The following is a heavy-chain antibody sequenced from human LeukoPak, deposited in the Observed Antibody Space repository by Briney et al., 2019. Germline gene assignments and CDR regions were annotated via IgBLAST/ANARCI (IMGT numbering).Heavy chain of an antibody. Sequence: TGGSLRLSCAASGFTFTNYWMSWVRQAPGKGPEWVANIKHDESKTYYDDSVKGRFTISRDNAKNSLFLQMNSLRAEDTAVYYCARDASLYCAGDTCYWVFDHWGQGTLVTVSS. J-gene: IGHJ4*02. D-gene: IGHD2-21*02. CDR2: IKHDESKT. CDR3: ARDASLYCAGDTCYWVFDH. V-gene: IGHV3-7*01. CDR1: GFTFTNYW.